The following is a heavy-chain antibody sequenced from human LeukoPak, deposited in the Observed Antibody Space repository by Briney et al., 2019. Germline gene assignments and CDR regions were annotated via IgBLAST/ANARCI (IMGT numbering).Heavy chain of an antibody. CDR1: GFTFSTYA. D-gene: IGHD4-17*01. CDR2: LSSSSSVI. V-gene: IGHV3-48*01. J-gene: IGHJ4*02. Sequence: PGGSLRLSCAASGFTFSTYAMDWVRQAPGKGLEWVSYLSSSSSVIYHADSVKGRFTISRDNSKNTLYLQMNSLRAEDTAVYYCAKMDYGDYIDYWGQGTLVTVSS. CDR3: AKMDYGDYIDY.